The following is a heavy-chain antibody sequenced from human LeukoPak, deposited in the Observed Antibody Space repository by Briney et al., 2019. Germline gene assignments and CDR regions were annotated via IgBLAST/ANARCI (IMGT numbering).Heavy chain of an antibody. Sequence: PSETLSLTCTVSGYSISSGYYWGWIRQPPGKGLEWIGSIYHSGSTNYNPSLKSRVTISVDKSKNQFSLKLSSVTAADTAVYYCARDVWGSYRNYWGQGTLVTVSS. CDR3: ARDVWGSYRNY. J-gene: IGHJ4*02. CDR1: GYSISSGYY. D-gene: IGHD3-16*02. V-gene: IGHV4-38-2*02. CDR2: IYHSGST.